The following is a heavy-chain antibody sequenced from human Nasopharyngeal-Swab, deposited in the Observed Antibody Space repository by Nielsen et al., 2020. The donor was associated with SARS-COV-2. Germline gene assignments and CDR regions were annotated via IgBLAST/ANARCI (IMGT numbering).Heavy chain of an antibody. D-gene: IGHD1-26*01. CDR3: ARDWELLGFDY. CDR2: IYYSGST. V-gene: IGHV4-30-4*01. CDR1: GGSISSGDYY. Sequence: LRLSCTVSGGSISSGDYYWSWIRQPPGKGLEWIGYIYYSGSTYYNPSLKSRVTISVDTSKNQFSLKLSSMTAADTAVYYCARDWELLGFDYWGQGTLVTVSS. J-gene: IGHJ4*02.